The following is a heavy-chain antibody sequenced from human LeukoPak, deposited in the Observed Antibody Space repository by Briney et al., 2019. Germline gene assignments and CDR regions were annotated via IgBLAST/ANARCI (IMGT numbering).Heavy chain of an antibody. Sequence: GASVKVSCKASGGTFSSYAISWVRQAPGQGLEWMGGIIPIFGTANYAQKFQGRVTITADKSTSTAYMELSSLRSEDTAVYYCARDPTAITIFGVVTLNWFDPWGQGTLVTVSS. CDR1: GGTFSSYA. CDR2: IIPIFGTA. CDR3: ARDPTAITIFGVVTLNWFDP. J-gene: IGHJ5*02. D-gene: IGHD3-3*01. V-gene: IGHV1-69*06.